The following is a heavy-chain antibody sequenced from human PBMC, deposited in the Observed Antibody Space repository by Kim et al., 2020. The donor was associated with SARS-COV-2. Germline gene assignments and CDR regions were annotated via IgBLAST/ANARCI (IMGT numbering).Heavy chain of an antibody. CDR3: AHSLGLAAAGTPWWFDP. CDR2: IYWDDDK. J-gene: IGHJ5*02. CDR1: GFSLSTSGVG. D-gene: IGHD6-13*01. Sequence: SGPTLVKPTQTLTLTCTFSGFSLSTSGVGVGWIRQPPGKALEWLALIYWDDDKRYSPSLKSRLTITKDTSKNQVVLTMTNMDPVDTATYYCAHSLGLAAAGTPWWFDPWGQGTLVTVSS. V-gene: IGHV2-5*02.